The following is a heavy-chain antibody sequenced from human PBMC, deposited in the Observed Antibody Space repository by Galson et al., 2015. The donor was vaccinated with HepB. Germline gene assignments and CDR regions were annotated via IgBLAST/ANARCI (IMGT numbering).Heavy chain of an antibody. CDR3: ARSIAVAVTFDY. D-gene: IGHD6-19*01. V-gene: IGHV3-33*08. Sequence: SLRLSCAASAFSFSNHWMNWVCQAPGKGLEWVAVIWYDGSNKYYADSVKGRFTISRDNSKNTLYLQMNSLRAEDTAVYYCARSIAVAVTFDYWGQGTLVTVSS. CDR1: AFSFSNHW. CDR2: IWYDGSNK. J-gene: IGHJ4*02.